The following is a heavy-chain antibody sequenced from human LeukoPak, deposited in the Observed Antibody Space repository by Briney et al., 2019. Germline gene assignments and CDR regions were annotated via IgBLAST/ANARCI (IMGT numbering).Heavy chain of an antibody. CDR2: INHSGST. D-gene: IGHD3-10*01. CDR3: ARELRKYYYGSGSTRRPSYYFDY. J-gene: IGHJ4*02. CDR1: GGSFSGYY. V-gene: IGHV4-34*01. Sequence: SETLSLTCAVYGGSFSGYYWSWIRQPPGKGLEWIGEINHSGSTNYNPSLKSRVTISVDTSKNLFSLRLSSVTAADTAVYYCARELRKYYYGSGSTRRPSYYFDYWGQGTLVTVSS.